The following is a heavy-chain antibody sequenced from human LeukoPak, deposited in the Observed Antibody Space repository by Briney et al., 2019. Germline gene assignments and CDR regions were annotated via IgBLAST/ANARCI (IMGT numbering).Heavy chain of an antibody. V-gene: IGHV1-69*04. CDR2: IIPILGIA. Sequence: SVKVPCKASGGTFSSYTISWVRQAPGQGLEWMGRIIPILGIANYAQKFQGRVTITADKSTSTAYMELSSLRSEDTAVYYCARDPTGLIYDYVWGSGFDYWGQGTLVTVSS. CDR3: ARDPTGLIYDYVWGSGFDY. D-gene: IGHD3-16*01. J-gene: IGHJ4*02. CDR1: GGTFSSYT.